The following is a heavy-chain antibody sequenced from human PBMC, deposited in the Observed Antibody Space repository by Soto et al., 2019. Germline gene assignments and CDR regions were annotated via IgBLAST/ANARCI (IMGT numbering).Heavy chain of an antibody. J-gene: IGHJ6*02. CDR2: INPNSGGT. CDR1: GYTFTVYY. V-gene: IGHV1-2*02. CDR3: AKQEMATINDYYYGMDV. D-gene: IGHD5-12*01. Sequence: GASVKVSCRASGYTFTVYYMHWVRQAPGQGLEWMGWINPNSGGTNYAQKFQGRVTMTRDTYISTAYMELSRLRSEDTAVYYCAKQEMATINDYYYGMDVWGQGTTVTVSS.